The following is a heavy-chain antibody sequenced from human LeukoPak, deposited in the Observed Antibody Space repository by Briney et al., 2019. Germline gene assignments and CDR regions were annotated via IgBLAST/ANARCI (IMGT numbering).Heavy chain of an antibody. CDR2: ISAYNGNT. Sequence: ASVKVSCKASGYTFTSYGINWVRQAPGQGLEWMGWISAYNGNTNYARKLQGRVTMTTDTSTSTAYMELRSLSSDDTAVYYCARDREEQWQLRDYSYSGMDVWGQGTTVTVSS. D-gene: IGHD1-26*01. J-gene: IGHJ6*02. CDR3: ARDREEQWQLRDYSYSGMDV. CDR1: GYTFTSYG. V-gene: IGHV1-18*01.